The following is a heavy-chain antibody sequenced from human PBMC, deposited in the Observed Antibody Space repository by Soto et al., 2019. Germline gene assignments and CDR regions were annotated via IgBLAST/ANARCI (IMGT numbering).Heavy chain of an antibody. J-gene: IGHJ4*02. CDR1: GGSFSGYY. CDR2: INHSGST. V-gene: IGHV4-34*01. CDR3: ARVRGYYRREAFDY. D-gene: IGHD3-22*01. Sequence: PSETLSLTCAVYGGSFSGYYWSWIRQPPGKGLEWIGEINHSGSTNYNPSLKSRVTISVDTSKNQFSLKLSSVTAADTAVYYCARVRGYYRREAFDYWGQGTLVTVSS.